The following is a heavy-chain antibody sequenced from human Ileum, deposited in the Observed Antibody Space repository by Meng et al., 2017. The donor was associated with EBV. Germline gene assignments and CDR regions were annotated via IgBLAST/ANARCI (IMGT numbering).Heavy chain of an antibody. V-gene: IGHV4-4*02. CDR2: VYHRGDT. D-gene: IGHD1-7*01. CDR1: GDSISSDIW. CDR3: GRDQGRELINH. J-gene: IGHJ4*02. Sequence: QWQLKESGPGLVKPSGTLSLTCTVSGDSISSDIWWSWVRQPPGKGLEWIGEVYHRGDTNYNPSLKSRVDISVDKSKNQFYLSLFSVTAADTAVYYCGRDQGRELINHWGQGTLVTVSS.